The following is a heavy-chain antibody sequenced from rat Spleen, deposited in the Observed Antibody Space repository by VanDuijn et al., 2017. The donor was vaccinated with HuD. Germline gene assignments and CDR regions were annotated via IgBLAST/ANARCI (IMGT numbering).Heavy chain of an antibody. CDR3: ARWDNSGYEGFAY. V-gene: IGHV3-3*01. Sequence: EVQLQESGPGLVKPSQSLSLTCSVTGYSITSNYWGWIRKFPGNKLEWMGYINSAGSTNYNPSLKSRISITRDTSKNQFFLQLNSITTEDTATYYCARWDNSGYEGFAYWGQGTLVTVSS. D-gene: IGHD4-3*01. J-gene: IGHJ3*01. CDR2: INSAGST. CDR1: GYSITSNY.